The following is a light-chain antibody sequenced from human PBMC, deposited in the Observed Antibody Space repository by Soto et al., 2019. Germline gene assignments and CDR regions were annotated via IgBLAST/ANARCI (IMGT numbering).Light chain of an antibody. CDR1: SSNIGSKY. V-gene: IGLV1-47*01. CDR3: ATWDVSLSNWV. CDR2: KND. Sequence: QSVLTQPPSASGTPGQRVTISCSGGSSNIGSKYVYWYQQLPQTAPKVLIYKNDQRPSGVPDRFSASKSGTSASLAISGLRSEDEGDYYCATWDVSLSNWVFGGGTQLTVL. J-gene: IGLJ3*02.